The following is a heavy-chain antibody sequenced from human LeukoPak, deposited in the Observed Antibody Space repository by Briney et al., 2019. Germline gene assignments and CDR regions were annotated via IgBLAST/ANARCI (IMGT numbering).Heavy chain of an antibody. Sequence: PGGSLRLSCAASGFTFSSYWMHWVRQAPGKGLVWVSRINSDGSSTSYADSVKGRFTISRDNGKNTLYLQMNSLRAEDTAVYYCARDSRRELRAFDYWGQGTLVTVSS. CDR1: GFTFSSYW. CDR2: INSDGSST. J-gene: IGHJ4*02. D-gene: IGHD1-7*01. CDR3: ARDSRRELRAFDY. V-gene: IGHV3-74*01.